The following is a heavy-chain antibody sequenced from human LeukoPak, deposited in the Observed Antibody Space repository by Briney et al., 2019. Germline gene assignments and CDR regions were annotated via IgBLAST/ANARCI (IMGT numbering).Heavy chain of an antibody. CDR2: IYYSGST. CDR3: ARDSSGSFDY. D-gene: IGHD6-19*01. J-gene: IGHJ4*01. V-gene: IGHV4-59*13. Sequence: SETLSLTCTVSGGSISSYYWSWIRQPPGKGLEWIGYIYYSGSTNYNPSLKSRVTISVDTSKNQFSLKLSSVTAADTAVYYCARDSSGSFDYWGQEPWSPSPQ. CDR1: GGSISSYY.